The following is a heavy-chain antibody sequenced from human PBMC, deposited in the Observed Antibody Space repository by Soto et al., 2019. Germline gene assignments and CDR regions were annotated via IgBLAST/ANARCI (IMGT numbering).Heavy chain of an antibody. CDR1: GFTFSSYA. J-gene: IGHJ3*02. D-gene: IGHD2-21*02. V-gene: IGHV3-23*01. Sequence: LSLTCAASGFTFSSYAMSWVRQAPGKGLERVSAISVVVGSTYTTDSVKGRFTISRNNSKNTLYLQINSMRAEDTAVYYCAKDSTKLAYCGGDCYSIDAFDIWGQGTMVTVSS. CDR2: ISVVVGST. CDR3: AKDSTKLAYCGGDCYSIDAFDI.